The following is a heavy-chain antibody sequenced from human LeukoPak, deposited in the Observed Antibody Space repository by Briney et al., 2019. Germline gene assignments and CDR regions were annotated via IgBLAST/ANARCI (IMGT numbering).Heavy chain of an antibody. CDR1: GFTFNTYW. CDR3: ARDLDWILFDY. V-gene: IGHV3-74*03. J-gene: IGHJ4*02. Sequence: GGSLRLSCAASGFTFNTYWMHWVRQAPGKGLVWVARVNREGTTTTYADSVKGRFTISRDNAKNTLYLQMNNLRAEDTAVYYCARDLDWILFDYWGQGTLVTVSS. CDR2: VNREGTTT. D-gene: IGHD3-9*01.